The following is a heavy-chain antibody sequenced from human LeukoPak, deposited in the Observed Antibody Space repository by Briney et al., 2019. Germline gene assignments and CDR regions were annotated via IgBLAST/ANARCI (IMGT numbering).Heavy chain of an antibody. CDR3: ARRYCSGGSCNFDY. CDR1: GYSFTNYW. J-gene: IGHJ4*02. Sequence: GESLKISCKGSGYSFTNYWIGWVRQMPGKGLEWMGSIYPSDSDTRYSPSFQGQVTISADKSISTAYLQWGSLKASDTAMFYCARRYCSGGSCNFDYWGQGTLVTVSS. CDR2: IYPSDSDT. V-gene: IGHV5-51*01. D-gene: IGHD2-15*01.